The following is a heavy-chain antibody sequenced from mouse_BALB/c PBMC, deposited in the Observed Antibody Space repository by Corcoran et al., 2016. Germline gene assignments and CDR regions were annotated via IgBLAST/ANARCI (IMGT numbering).Heavy chain of an antibody. J-gene: IGHJ2*01. D-gene: IGHD2-1*01. Sequence: QIQLVQSGPELKKPGETVKISCKASGYTFTNYGMNWVKQAPGKGLKWMGWINTYTGEPTYADDFKGRFAFSLETSASTAYLQINNLKNDDTATYFCANGNYFDYWGQGTTLTVSS. CDR3: ANGNYFDY. CDR2: INTYTGEP. CDR1: GYTFTNYG. V-gene: IGHV9-3-1*01.